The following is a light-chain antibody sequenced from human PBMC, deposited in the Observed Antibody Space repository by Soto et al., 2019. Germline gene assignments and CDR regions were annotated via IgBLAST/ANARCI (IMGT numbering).Light chain of an antibody. V-gene: IGKV3-11*01. Sequence: EVVLTQFPATLSLSPGDRATLFCRASLSLSSYLTWYQLKPGQAPRLLFYDVSNRATGIPDRFTSSGSGTDFTLTISGLEPEDFAVYYCQQRGDWPAFGQGTRVEIK. CDR3: QQRGDWPA. J-gene: IGKJ1*01. CDR1: LSLSSY. CDR2: DVS.